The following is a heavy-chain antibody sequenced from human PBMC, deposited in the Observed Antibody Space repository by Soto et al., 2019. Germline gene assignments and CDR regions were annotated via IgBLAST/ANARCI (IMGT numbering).Heavy chain of an antibody. D-gene: IGHD6-19*01. CDR2: INLNGYT. CDR3: ARGHKLLGWYFIDY. V-gene: IGHV4-34*01. CDR1: GESFSDFY. Sequence: PSETLSLTCSVSGESFSDFYWTWIRQSPEKGLEWIGEINLNGYTKYSPSLQSRVTLGVDTSKNQFSLKLSSVTAADTAVYYCARGHKLLGWYFIDYWGQGTLVTVSS. J-gene: IGHJ4*02.